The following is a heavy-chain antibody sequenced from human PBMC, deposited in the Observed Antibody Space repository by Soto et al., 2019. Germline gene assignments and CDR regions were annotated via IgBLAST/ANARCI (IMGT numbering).Heavy chain of an antibody. J-gene: IGHJ4*02. CDR3: AHIDPEIVTVGGHGGFDY. V-gene: IGHV2-5*02. D-gene: IGHD5-12*01. CDR1: GFSLTSGVG. CDR2: IYWDDDK. Sequence: QITLKESGPTLVRPPQTLTLTCTFSGFSLTSGVGVGWIRQPPGKALEWLALIYWDDDKRYSPSLKNRLTITKDTSKKQVVLTMTNVGRVDTATYFCAHIDPEIVTVGGHGGFDYWGQGTLVTVSS.